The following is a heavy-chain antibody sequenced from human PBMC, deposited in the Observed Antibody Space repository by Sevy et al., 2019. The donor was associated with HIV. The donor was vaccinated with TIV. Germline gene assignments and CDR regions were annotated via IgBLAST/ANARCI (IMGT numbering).Heavy chain of an antibody. CDR1: GFTFGDYA. Sequence: GGSLRLSCTASGFTFGDYAMSWFRQAPGKGLEWVGLFRSKGYGGTTEYAASVKGRFIMSRDDSKSIAYLQMNSLKTEDTAVYYCTRVPRGGWAFDLWGQGTMVTVSS. CDR3: TRVPRGGWAFDL. CDR2: FRSKGYGGTT. J-gene: IGHJ3*01. D-gene: IGHD3-16*01. V-gene: IGHV3-49*03.